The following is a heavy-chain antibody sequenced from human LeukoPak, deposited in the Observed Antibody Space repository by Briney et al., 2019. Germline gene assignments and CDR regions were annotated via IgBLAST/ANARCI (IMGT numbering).Heavy chain of an antibody. CDR3: ARVLFGYYGVDV. J-gene: IGHJ6*02. CDR1: GFTFSTYS. CDR2: ISGSSDYI. Sequence: PGGSLRLSCAASGFTFSTYSMNWVRQAPGKGLEWVSSISGSSDYIFHADSVKGRFTMSRDNTKNSLYLQMNSLRAEDTAVYYCARVLFGYYGVDVWGQGTTVTVSS. D-gene: IGHD3-3*01. V-gene: IGHV3-21*01.